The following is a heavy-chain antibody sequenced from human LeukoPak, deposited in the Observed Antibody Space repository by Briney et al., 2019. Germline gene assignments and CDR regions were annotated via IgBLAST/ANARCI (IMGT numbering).Heavy chain of an antibody. CDR2: IYSGGSP. D-gene: IGHD3-22*01. CDR3: ARDLNYYDSSGYGH. V-gene: IGHV3-53*01. J-gene: IGHJ4*02. CDR1: GFTYSTNY. Sequence: GGSLRLSCAASGFTYSTNYMSWVRQAPGKGLEWVSVIYSGGSPYYADSVKGRFTISRDNSKNTLYLQMNSLRAEDTAVYYCARDLNYYDSSGYGHWGQGTLVTVSS.